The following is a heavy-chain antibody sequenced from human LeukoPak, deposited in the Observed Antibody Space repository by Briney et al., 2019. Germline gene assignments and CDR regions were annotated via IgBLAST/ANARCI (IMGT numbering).Heavy chain of an antibody. V-gene: IGHV4-59*11. J-gene: IGHJ4*02. CDR1: GGSISSHY. Sequence: PSETLSLTCTVSGGSISSHYWSWIRQPPGKGLEWIGYIYYSGSTNYNPSLKSRVTISVDTSKNQFSLKLSSVTAADTAVYYCARVNGYSYGYSPDSYYFDYWGQGTLVTVSS. CDR3: ARVNGYSYGYSPDSYYFDY. CDR2: IYYSGST. D-gene: IGHD5-18*01.